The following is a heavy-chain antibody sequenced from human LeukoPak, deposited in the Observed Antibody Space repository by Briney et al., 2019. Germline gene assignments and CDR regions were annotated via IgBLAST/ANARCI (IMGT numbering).Heavy chain of an antibody. J-gene: IGHJ5*02. CDR2: INRDGSEK. CDR3: AKNPGSSGNP. D-gene: IGHD6-19*01. Sequence: PGGSLRLSCEASGFSFSRSWMSWVRQGPGKGLEWVATINRDGSEKYYVDSVKGRFTISRDNPKNSLYLQMNSLRAEDTAVYYCAKNPGSSGNPWGQGTLVTVSS. CDR1: GFSFSRSW. V-gene: IGHV3-7*03.